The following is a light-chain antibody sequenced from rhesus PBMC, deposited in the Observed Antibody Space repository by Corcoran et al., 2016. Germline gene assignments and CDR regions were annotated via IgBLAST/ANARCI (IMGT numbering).Light chain of an antibody. J-gene: IGKJ1*01. CDR1: QSVSSW. Sequence: DVQMTQSPSSLSASVGATVTITCRASQSVSSWFAWYQQNTGKAPKILIYKASTLQSGVPSRSNGSGSGTDFTLTISSLQSEDFATYYCQQYSSSPWTFGQGTKVEI. V-gene: IGKV1-22*01. CDR2: KAS. CDR3: QQYSSSPWT.